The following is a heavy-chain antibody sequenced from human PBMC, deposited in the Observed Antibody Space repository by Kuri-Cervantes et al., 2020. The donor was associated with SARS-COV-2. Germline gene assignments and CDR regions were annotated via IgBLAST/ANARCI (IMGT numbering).Heavy chain of an antibody. D-gene: IGHD3-10*01. CDR1: GFSVSSNY. V-gene: IGHV3-53*01. CDR3: ARALMLVWFGRDENWFDP. CDR2: LYSSGST. Sequence: GESLKISCAASGFSVSSNYMSWVRQGPGKGLEWVSVLYSSGSTFYADSVKGRFIISRDNSKNTLYLQMNSLRAEDTAVYYCARALMLVWFGRDENWFDPWGQGTLVTVSS. J-gene: IGHJ5*02.